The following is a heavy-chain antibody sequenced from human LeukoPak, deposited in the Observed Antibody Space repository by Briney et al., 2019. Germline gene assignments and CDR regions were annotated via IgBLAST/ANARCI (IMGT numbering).Heavy chain of an antibody. CDR1: GFTFSSYA. J-gene: IGHJ4*02. CDR3: AKDCSGGSCYFDY. D-gene: IGHD2-15*01. CDR2: ISGSGGST. Sequence: PGASLRLSCAASGFTFSSYAMSWVRQAPGKGLEWVSAISGSGGSTYYADSVKGRFTISRDSSKNTLYLQMNSLRAEDTAVYYCAKDCSGGSCYFDYWGQGTLVTVSS. V-gene: IGHV3-23*01.